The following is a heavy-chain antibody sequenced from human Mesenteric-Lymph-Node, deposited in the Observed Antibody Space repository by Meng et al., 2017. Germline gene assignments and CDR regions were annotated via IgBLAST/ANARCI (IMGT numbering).Heavy chain of an antibody. Sequence: GESLKISCAASGFTFSSYSMNWVRQAPGKGLEWVSSISSSSSYIYYADSVKGRFTISRDNSKNTLYLQMNSLRAEDTAVYYCARSGTYHVVGDFWGQGTLVTVSS. V-gene: IGHV3-21*04. J-gene: IGHJ4*02. CDR2: ISSSSSYI. CDR1: GFTFSSYS. D-gene: IGHD3-10*01. CDR3: ARSGTYHVVGDF.